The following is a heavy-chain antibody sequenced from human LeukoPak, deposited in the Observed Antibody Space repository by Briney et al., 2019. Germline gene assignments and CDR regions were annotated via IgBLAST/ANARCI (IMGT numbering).Heavy chain of an antibody. CDR2: IYSGGDT. CDR3: ARDPHHTSGC. V-gene: IGHV3-66*01. D-gene: IGHD6-19*01. Sequence: GGSLRLSCAGSGFTFSSYAMSWVHQAPGKGLAWVSAIYSGGDTYYADSVRGRFTISRDNSKNTVYLQMNSLRDEDTAVYYCARDPHHTSGCWGQGTLVTVSS. CDR1: GFTFSSYA. J-gene: IGHJ4*02.